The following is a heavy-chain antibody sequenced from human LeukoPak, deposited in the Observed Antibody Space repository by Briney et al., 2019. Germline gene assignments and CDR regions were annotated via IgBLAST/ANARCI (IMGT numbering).Heavy chain of an antibody. CDR3: ATSESQTRFDY. Sequence: GESLKISCKGSGYRFTTYWIGWVRPMPGKGLEWIGIIFPGDSDTTYNPSLQGQVSISADKSINPAYLQWSSLRASDTATYYCATSESQTRFDYWGQGTLVTVSS. CDR2: IFPGDSDT. J-gene: IGHJ4*02. V-gene: IGHV5-51*01. D-gene: IGHD1/OR15-1a*01. CDR1: GYRFTTYW.